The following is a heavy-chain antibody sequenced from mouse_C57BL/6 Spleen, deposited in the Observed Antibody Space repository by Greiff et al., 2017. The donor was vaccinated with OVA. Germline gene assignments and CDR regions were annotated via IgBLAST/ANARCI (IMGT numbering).Heavy chain of an antibody. J-gene: IGHJ2*01. D-gene: IGHD1-1*01. Sequence: QVQLQQPGAELVKPGASVKLSCKASGYTFTSYWMHWVKQRPGQGLEWIGMIHPNSGSTNYNEKFKSKATLTVDKSSSTAYMQLSSLTSEDSAVYYCARDDYYGSSYADDWGQGTTLTVSS. CDR1: GYTFTSYW. CDR3: ARDDYYGSSYADD. CDR2: IHPNSGST. V-gene: IGHV1-64*01.